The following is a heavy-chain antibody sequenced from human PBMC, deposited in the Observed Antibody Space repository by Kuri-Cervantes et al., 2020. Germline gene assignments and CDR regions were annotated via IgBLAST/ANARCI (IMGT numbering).Heavy chain of an antibody. D-gene: IGHD3-10*01. CDR3: ARDARFGESLNWFDP. CDR1: GGSISSSNW. CDR2: IYYSGST. Sequence: GSLRLSCAVSGGSISSSNWWSWIRQPPGKGLEWIGYIYYSGSTNYNPSLKSRVTISVDLSKNQFSLKLSSVTAADTAVYYCARDARFGESLNWFDPWGQGTLVTVSS. V-gene: IGHV4-4*02. J-gene: IGHJ5*02.